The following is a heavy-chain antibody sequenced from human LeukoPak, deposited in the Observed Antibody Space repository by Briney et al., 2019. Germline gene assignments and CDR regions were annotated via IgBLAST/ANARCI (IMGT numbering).Heavy chain of an antibody. CDR1: GFIFDDYT. D-gene: IGHD6-19*01. V-gene: IGHV3-43*01. CDR2: ITWNGGTT. Sequence: GGSLRLSCAASGFIFDDYTMHWVRQTPGKGLEWVSLITWNGGTTFYADSMKGRFTISRDNIKSSLYLQMSSLRTEDTAMYYCVTDKSGWYSFDYWGQGTLVTVSS. CDR3: VTDKSGWYSFDY. J-gene: IGHJ4*02.